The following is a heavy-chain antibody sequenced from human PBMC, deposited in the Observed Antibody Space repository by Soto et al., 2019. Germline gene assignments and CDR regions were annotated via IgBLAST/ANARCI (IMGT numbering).Heavy chain of an antibody. CDR1: GGTFSSYT. CDR2: IIPILGIA. CDR3: AGPIPPRGSGFLFGF. Sequence: QVQLVQSGAEVTKPGSSVNVSCKASGGTFSSYTISWVRQAPGQGLEWMGRIIPILGIANYAQKFQGRVTITADKSTITGYMELSSLRSEDTAVYYCAGPIPPRGSGFLFGFRGQGTLVTVSS. J-gene: IGHJ4*02. V-gene: IGHV1-69*02. D-gene: IGHD2-21*01.